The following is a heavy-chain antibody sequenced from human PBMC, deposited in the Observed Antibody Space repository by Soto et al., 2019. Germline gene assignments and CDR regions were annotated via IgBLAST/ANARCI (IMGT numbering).Heavy chain of an antibody. CDR3: ARDLRAVGMASRFDR. J-gene: IGHJ5*02. CDR1: GFTFGAYY. CDR2: IGNRGTGI. D-gene: IGHD6-13*01. V-gene: IGHV3-11*01. Sequence: QVQLVESGGGLGKPGGSLRLSCAASGFTFGAYYMTWIRQAPGKGLEWVSFIGNRGTGIYYADSVKGRFTIFRDNAKNSMYIQINSLRIEDTAMYYCARDLRAVGMASRFDRWGQGTLVTVSS.